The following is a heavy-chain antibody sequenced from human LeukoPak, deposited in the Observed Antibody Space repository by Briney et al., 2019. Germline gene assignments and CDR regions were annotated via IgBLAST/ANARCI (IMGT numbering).Heavy chain of an antibody. CDR3: ASGGGYNVYDS. Sequence: WVRQPPGKGLEWIGSISYSGNTFDNPSLKNRVTISVDTSKNQFSLKLNSVIAADTAVYFCASGGGYNVYDSWGQGILVTVSS. D-gene: IGHD3-16*01. J-gene: IGHJ4*02. CDR2: ISYSGNT. V-gene: IGHV4-39*01.